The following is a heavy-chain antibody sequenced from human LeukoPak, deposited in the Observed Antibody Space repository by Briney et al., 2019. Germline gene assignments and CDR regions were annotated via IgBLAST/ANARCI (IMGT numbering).Heavy chain of an antibody. D-gene: IGHD3-3*01. CDR2: ISGSGGST. CDR1: GFTFSSYA. V-gene: IGHV3-23*01. J-gene: IGHJ4*02. CDR3: AKDQTIFGVVQDQYFDY. Sequence: GGSLRLSCAASGFTFSSYAMSWVRQAPGKGLEWVSAISGSGGSTYYADSVKGRFTISRDISKNTLYLQMNSLRAEDTAVYYCAKDQTIFGVVQDQYFDYWGQGTLVTVSS.